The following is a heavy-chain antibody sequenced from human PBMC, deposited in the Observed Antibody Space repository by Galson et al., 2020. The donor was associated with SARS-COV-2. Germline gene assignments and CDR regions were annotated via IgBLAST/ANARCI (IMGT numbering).Heavy chain of an antibody. CDR3: ARDLSRYCNGDTCHWLDY. V-gene: IGHV1-3*01. CDR1: GYTFSSYA. Sequence: ASVKVSCKASGYTFSSYAMHWVRQAPGQRLEWMGWINAYNGDRKYSQQLQGRVSITRDTSATTAYMELSSLRSEDTAVYYCARDLSRYCNGDTCHWLDYWGQGTLVTVSS. D-gene: IGHD2-15*01. J-gene: IGHJ4*02. CDR2: INAYNGDR.